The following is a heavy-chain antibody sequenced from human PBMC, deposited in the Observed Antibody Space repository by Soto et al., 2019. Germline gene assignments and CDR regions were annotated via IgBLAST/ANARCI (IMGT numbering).Heavy chain of an antibody. CDR1: GDSVSSNSAA. J-gene: IGHJ6*03. CDR2: TYYRSRWYN. CDR3: AGTTSHQWYYMDV. V-gene: IGHV6-1*01. D-gene: IGHD1-7*01. Sequence: QVQLQESGPGLVKPSQTLSLTCAISGDSVSSNSAAWNWIRLSPSRGLEWLARTYYRSRWYNDYAVSVTSRITVNPDTSKTQFSLQLTSVTPEDTAVYYCAGTTSHQWYYMDVWGKGTTVTVSS.